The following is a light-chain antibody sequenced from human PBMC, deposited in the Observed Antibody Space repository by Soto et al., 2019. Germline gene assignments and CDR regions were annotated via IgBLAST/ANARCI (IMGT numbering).Light chain of an antibody. V-gene: IGLV1-44*01. CDR2: SNN. Sequence: QSVLTQPPSASGTPGQRVTISCSGSSSNIGSNTVNWYQQLPGTAPKLLIYSNNQRPSGVPDRFSGSKSGTSASLAISGLQSEDEADYYWAAREDSLNGYVFGTGTKVTVL. CDR1: SSNIGSNT. CDR3: AAREDSLNGYV. J-gene: IGLJ1*01.